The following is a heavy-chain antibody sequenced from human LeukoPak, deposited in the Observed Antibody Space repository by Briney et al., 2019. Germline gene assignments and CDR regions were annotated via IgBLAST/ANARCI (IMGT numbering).Heavy chain of an antibody. J-gene: IGHJ4*02. CDR1: GYTFTSYA. V-gene: IGHV1-2*02. CDR2: INPNSGGT. CDR3: ARDLWFGELFGYFDY. D-gene: IGHD3-10*01. Sequence: GASVKVSCKASGYTFTSYAMNWVRQAPGQGLEWMGWINPNSGGTNYAQKFQGRVTMTRDTSISTDYMELSRLRSDDTAVYYCARDLWFGELFGYFDYWGQGTLVTVSS.